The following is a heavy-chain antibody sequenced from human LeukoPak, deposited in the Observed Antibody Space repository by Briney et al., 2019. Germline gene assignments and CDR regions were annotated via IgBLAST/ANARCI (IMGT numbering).Heavy chain of an antibody. V-gene: IGHV3-66*01. CDR1: GFPFNSNY. CDR3: ARGGRNSGCYYFESYFDL. Sequence: PGGSLRLSCPPSGFPFNSNYMNWVPQAPGKGLEGVPVICSGGETYDADSVKNIFTISRVSSKSALYLQMNSLGADDTAVYYCARGGRNSGCYYFESYFDLWGQGTLVTVSS. D-gene: IGHD3-10*01. CDR2: ICSGGET. J-gene: IGHJ4*02.